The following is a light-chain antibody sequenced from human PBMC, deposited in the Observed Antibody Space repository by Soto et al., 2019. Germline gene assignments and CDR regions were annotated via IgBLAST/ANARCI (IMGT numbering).Light chain of an antibody. V-gene: IGLV2-8*01. Sequence: QSVLTQPPSVSGSPGQSVTISCTGTSSDVGSYNHVSWYQQPPGTAPKLIIYEVNKRPSGVPDRFSGSKSGNTASLTVSGLQAEDEADYYCSSYAGSNNYVFGTGTQLTVL. CDR2: EVN. CDR1: SSDVGSYNH. J-gene: IGLJ1*01. CDR3: SSYAGSNNYV.